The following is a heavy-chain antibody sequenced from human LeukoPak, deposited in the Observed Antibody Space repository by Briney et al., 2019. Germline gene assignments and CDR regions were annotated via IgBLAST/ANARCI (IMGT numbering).Heavy chain of an antibody. CDR3: ARDRGQQLPWGHFDP. J-gene: IGHJ5*02. D-gene: IGHD6-13*01. V-gene: IGHV4-39*07. CDR1: GGSISSGGYY. CDR2: IYYSGST. Sequence: SQTLSLTCTVSGGSISSGGYYWGWIRQPPGKGLEWIGSIYYSGSTYYSPSLKSRVTISVDTSKNQFSLKLSSVTAADTAVYYCARDRGQQLPWGHFDPWGQGTLVTVSS.